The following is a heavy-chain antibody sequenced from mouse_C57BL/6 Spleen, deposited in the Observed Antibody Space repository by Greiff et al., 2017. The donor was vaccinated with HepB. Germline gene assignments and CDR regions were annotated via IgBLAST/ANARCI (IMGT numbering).Heavy chain of an antibody. CDR2: IGSGGSYT. J-gene: IGHJ4*01. CDR3: ARQTVVAYYAMDY. Sequence: EVKVVESGGDLVKPGGSLKLSCAASGFTFSSYGMSWVRQTPDKRLEWVATIGSGGSYTYYPDSVKGRFTISRDNAKNTLYLQMSSLKSEDTAMYYCARQTVVAYYAMDYWGQGTSVTVSS. D-gene: IGHD1-1*01. CDR1: GFTFSSYG. V-gene: IGHV5-6*01.